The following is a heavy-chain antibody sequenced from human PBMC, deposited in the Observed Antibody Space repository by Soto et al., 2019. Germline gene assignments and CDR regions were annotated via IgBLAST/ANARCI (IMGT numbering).Heavy chain of an antibody. CDR2: ISSSSSYI. CDR3: ARGRVRQLGPPLTWFDP. D-gene: IGHD6-6*01. V-gene: IGHV3-21*01. J-gene: IGHJ5*02. Sequence: GGSLRLSCAASGFTFSSYSMNWVRQAPGKGLEWVSSISSSSSYIYYADSVKGRFTISRDNAKNSLYLQMNSLRAEDTAVYYCARGRVRQLGPPLTWFDPWGQGTLVTVSS. CDR1: GFTFSSYS.